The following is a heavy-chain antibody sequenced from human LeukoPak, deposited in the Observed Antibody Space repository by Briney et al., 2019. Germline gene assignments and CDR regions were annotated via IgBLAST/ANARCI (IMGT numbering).Heavy chain of an antibody. D-gene: IGHD3-3*01. CDR1: GGTFSSYA. CDR3: ARELITTFGVGRYYYYGMDV. J-gene: IGHJ6*02. CDR2: IIPILGIA. V-gene: IGHV1-69*04. Sequence: SVKVSCKASGGTFSSYAISWVRQAPGQGLEWMGRIIPILGIANYAQKFQGRVTITADKSTSTAYMELSSLRSEDTAVYYCARELITTFGVGRYYYYGMDVWGQGTTVTVSS.